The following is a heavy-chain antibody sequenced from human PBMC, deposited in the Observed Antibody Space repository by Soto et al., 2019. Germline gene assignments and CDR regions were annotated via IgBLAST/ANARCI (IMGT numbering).Heavy chain of an antibody. Sequence: QVQLVQSGAEVKKPGASVKVSCKASGYTFTGYYMHWVRQAPGQGLEWMGWINPNIGGTNYAQKFQGRVTMTRDTSSSTAYMELSRLRSDDTAVYYCARDIIRYFDWFLVVGGGFGPWGQGTLVTVSS. CDR3: ARDIIRYFDWFLVVGGGFGP. CDR2: INPNIGGT. D-gene: IGHD3-9*01. J-gene: IGHJ5*02. CDR1: GYTFTGYY. V-gene: IGHV1-2*02.